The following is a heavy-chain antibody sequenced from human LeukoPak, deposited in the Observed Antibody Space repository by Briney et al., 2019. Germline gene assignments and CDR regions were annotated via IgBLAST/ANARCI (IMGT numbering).Heavy chain of an antibody. CDR3: ARGRAAGTFWLGY. J-gene: IGHJ4*02. CDR1: GYTFSSYG. V-gene: IGHV1-18*01. Sequence: ASVKVSCKASGYTFSSYGISWVRQAPGQGLEWMGWISGNNGNTNYAQKVQGRVTMTTDTSTSTAYMELRSLRSDDTAVYYCARGRAAGTFWLGYWGQGTPVTVSS. CDR2: ISGNNGNT. D-gene: IGHD6-13*01.